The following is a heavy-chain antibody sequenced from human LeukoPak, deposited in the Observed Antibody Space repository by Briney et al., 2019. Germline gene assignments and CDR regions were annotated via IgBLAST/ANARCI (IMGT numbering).Heavy chain of an antibody. CDR1: GFTFSSYG. J-gene: IGHJ4*02. D-gene: IGHD6-19*01. Sequence: PGGSLRLSCAASGFTFSSYGMHWVRQAPGKGLEWVAVISYDGSNKYYADSVKGRFTISRDNSKNTLYLQMNSLRAEDTAVYYCAKDCGPLIMAGWGYYFDYWGQGTLVTVSS. CDR3: AKDCGPLIMAGWGYYFDY. V-gene: IGHV3-30*18. CDR2: ISYDGSNK.